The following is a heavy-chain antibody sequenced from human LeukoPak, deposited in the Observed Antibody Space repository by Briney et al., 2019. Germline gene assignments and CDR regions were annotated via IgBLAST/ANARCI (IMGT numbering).Heavy chain of an antibody. V-gene: IGHV4-59*01. CDR3: ARAPYSSGWYGSNWFDP. D-gene: IGHD6-19*01. CDR1: GGSISSYY. CDR2: IYYSGST. Sequence: SETLSLTCTVSGGSISSYYWSWIRQPPGKGLEWIAYIYYSGSTNYNPSLKSRVTISVDTSKNQFSLKLSSVTAADTAVYYCARAPYSSGWYGSNWFDPWGQGTLVTVSS. J-gene: IGHJ5*02.